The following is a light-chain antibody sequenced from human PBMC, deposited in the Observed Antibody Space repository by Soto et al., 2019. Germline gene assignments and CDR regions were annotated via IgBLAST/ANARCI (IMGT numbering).Light chain of an antibody. Sequence: QSVLTQPPSASGTPGQRVTISCSGSSSNIGSNTVNWYQQLPGTAPKLLIYSNAQRPSGVPDRFSDSKSGTSASLAISGLQSEDEADYYCAAWDDSLKGPVFGGGTKLTVL. V-gene: IGLV1-44*01. CDR2: SNA. CDR3: AAWDDSLKGPV. J-gene: IGLJ2*01. CDR1: SSNIGSNT.